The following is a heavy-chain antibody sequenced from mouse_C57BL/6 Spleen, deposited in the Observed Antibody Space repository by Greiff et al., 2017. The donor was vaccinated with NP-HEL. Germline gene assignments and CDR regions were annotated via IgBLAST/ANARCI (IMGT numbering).Heavy chain of an antibody. CDR1: GFTFSDYG. Sequence: DVHLVESGGGLVKPGGSLKLSCAASGFTFSDYGMHWVRQAPEKGLEWVAYISSGSSTIYYADTVKGRFTISRDNAKNTLFLQMTSLRSEDTAMYYCAMDYYGSSSYAMDYWGQGTSVTVSS. V-gene: IGHV5-17*01. J-gene: IGHJ4*01. D-gene: IGHD1-1*01. CDR2: ISSGSSTI. CDR3: AMDYYGSSSYAMDY.